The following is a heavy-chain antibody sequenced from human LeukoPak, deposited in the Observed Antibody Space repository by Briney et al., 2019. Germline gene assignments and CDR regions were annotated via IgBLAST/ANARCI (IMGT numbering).Heavy chain of an antibody. CDR2: ISWNSGSI. D-gene: IGHD6-13*01. CDR3: AKDLAASQADAFDI. J-gene: IGHJ3*02. CDR1: GFTFDDYA. Sequence: PGRSLRLSCAASGFTFDDYAMHWVRQAPGKGLEWVSGISWNSGSIGYADSMKGRFTISRDNAKNSLYLQMNSLRAEDMALYYCAKDLAASQADAFDIWGQGTMVTVSS. V-gene: IGHV3-9*03.